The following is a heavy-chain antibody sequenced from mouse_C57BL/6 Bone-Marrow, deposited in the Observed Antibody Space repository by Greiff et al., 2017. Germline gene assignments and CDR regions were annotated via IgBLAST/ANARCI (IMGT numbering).Heavy chain of an antibody. D-gene: IGHD1-1*01. V-gene: IGHV1-64*01. CDR2: IHPNSGST. CDR1: GYTFTSYW. Sequence: QVQLQQPGAELVEPGASVKLSCKASGYTFTSYWMHWVKQRPGQGLEWIGMIHPNSGSTNYNEKFKSKATLTVDKSSSTGYMQLSSLTSEDSAVYYCSSDYYYGSRLYWYFDVWGTGTTVTVSS. CDR3: SSDYYYGSRLYWYFDV. J-gene: IGHJ1*03.